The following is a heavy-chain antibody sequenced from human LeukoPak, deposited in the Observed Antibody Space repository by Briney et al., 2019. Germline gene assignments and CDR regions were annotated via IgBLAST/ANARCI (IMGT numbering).Heavy chain of an antibody. V-gene: IGHV1-46*01. Sequence: GASVKVSCKASGYTFTSYYMHWVRQAPGQGLEWMGIINPSGGSTSYAQKFQGRDTMTRDTSTSTVYMELSSLRSEDTAVYYCARQDLTGYYTARDAFDIWGQGTMVTVSS. J-gene: IGHJ3*02. CDR2: INPSGGST. CDR1: GYTFTSYY. D-gene: IGHD3-9*01. CDR3: ARQDLTGYYTARDAFDI.